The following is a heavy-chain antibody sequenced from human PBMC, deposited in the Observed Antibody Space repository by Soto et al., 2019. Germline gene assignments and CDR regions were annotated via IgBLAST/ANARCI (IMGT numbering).Heavy chain of an antibody. D-gene: IGHD1-7*01. CDR3: ARVRFRITGTPYYYGMDF. J-gene: IGHJ6*02. V-gene: IGHV1-69*12. CDR1: GGTFSSYA. Sequence: QVQLVQSGAEVKKPGSSVKVSCKASGGTFSSYAISWVRQAPGQGLEWMGGIIPIFGTANYAQKFQGRVTITADESTSTAYMELSSLRSEDTAVYYCARVRFRITGTPYYYGMDFWGQGTTVTVSS. CDR2: IIPIFGTA.